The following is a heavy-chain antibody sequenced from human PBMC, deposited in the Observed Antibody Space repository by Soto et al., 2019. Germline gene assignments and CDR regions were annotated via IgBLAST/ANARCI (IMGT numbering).Heavy chain of an antibody. CDR3: AREGTVVRNFIDY. J-gene: IGHJ4*02. D-gene: IGHD1-1*01. Sequence: QVQLVESGGGVVQPGRSLRLSCAASGFTFSSYGMHWVRQAPGKGLEWVAVIWYDGSNKYYADSVKGRFTISRDNSKNTLYLQMNSLRAEDTAVYYCAREGTVVRNFIDYWGQGTLVTVSS. CDR1: GFTFSSYG. V-gene: IGHV3-33*01. CDR2: IWYDGSNK.